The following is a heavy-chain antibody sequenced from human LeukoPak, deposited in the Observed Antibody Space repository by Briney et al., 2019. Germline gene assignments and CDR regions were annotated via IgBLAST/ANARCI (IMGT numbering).Heavy chain of an antibody. CDR2: MNPHSGNT. V-gene: IGHV1-8*01. D-gene: IGHD3-22*01. CDR1: GYTFTTYG. CDR3: ARSGDYYDSSGYFWSSYTQNYYYYYYMDV. J-gene: IGHJ6*03. Sequence: ASVKVSCKASGYTFTTYGINWVRQAPGQGLEWMGWMNPHSGNTGFAQKFQGRVTMTRDTSISTAYIELSSLRSEDTAVYYCARSGDYYDSSGYFWSSYTQNYYYYYYMDVWGKGTTVTVSS.